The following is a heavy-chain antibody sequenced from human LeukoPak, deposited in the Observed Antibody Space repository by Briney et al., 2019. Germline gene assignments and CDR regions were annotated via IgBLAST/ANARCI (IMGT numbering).Heavy chain of an antibody. Sequence: GASVKVSCKASGYTFTSYDIIWVRQAPGQGLEWMGWISAYNGDTKYAQKLQNRVTMTTDTSTSTAYMELRSLRSDDTAVYYCAREVSSTEGFDPWGQGTQVIVFS. D-gene: IGHD2-2*01. J-gene: IGHJ5*02. CDR3: AREVSSTEGFDP. V-gene: IGHV1-18*01. CDR2: ISAYNGDT. CDR1: GYTFTSYD.